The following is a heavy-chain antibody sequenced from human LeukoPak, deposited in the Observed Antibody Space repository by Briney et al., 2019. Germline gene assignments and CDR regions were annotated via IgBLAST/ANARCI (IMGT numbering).Heavy chain of an antibody. J-gene: IGHJ4*02. V-gene: IGHV3-66*01. CDR3: ARVSRFGGYFDY. D-gene: IGHD3-16*01. CDR2: IYSGGST. Sequence: GGSLRLSCAASGFTVSSNYMSWVRQAPGKGLEWVSVIYSGGSTYYADSVKGRFTISRDNSKNTLYLQMNSLRAEDAAVYYCARVSRFGGYFDYWGQGTLVTVSS. CDR1: GFTVSSNY.